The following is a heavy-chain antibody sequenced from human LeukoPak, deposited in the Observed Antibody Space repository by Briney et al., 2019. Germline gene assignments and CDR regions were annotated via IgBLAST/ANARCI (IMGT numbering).Heavy chain of an antibody. V-gene: IGHV4-39*01. CDR3: ARQRLLGDYFDS. CDR2: TSYSGTT. D-gene: IGHD2/OR15-2a*01. Sequence: SETLSLTCTVSDGSIASSFYYWGWIRQPPGKGLQWIGTTSYSGTTDYNPSLKNRVTVSIDTSKDHFSLKLTSVTAADSAVYYCARQRLLGDYFDSWGQGALVTVFS. J-gene: IGHJ4*02. CDR1: DGSIASSFYY.